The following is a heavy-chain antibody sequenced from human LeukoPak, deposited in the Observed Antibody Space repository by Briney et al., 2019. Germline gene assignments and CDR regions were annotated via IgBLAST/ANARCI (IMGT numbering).Heavy chain of an antibody. J-gene: IGHJ3*02. CDR3: ARDVRLVVVTASGGAPDDAFDI. Sequence: PSETLSLTCTVSGGSISSYYWSWIRQPPGKGLEWIGYIYYSGSTNYNPSLKSRVTISVDTSKNQFSLKLSSVTAADTAVYYCARDVRLVVVTASGGAPDDAFDIWGQGTMVTVSS. CDR2: IYYSGST. D-gene: IGHD2-21*02. V-gene: IGHV4-59*12. CDR1: GGSISSYY.